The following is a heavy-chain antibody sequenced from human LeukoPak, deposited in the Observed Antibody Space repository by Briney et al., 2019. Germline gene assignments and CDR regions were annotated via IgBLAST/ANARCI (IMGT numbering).Heavy chain of an antibody. CDR1: GFTLNNYG. J-gene: IGHJ4*02. CDR2: MRSDETIK. CDR3: ARDVGWTQLQYYYDSSGYQDF. D-gene: IGHD3-22*01. V-gene: IGHV3-30*02. Sequence: PGGSLRLSCAASGFTLNNYGIHWVRQAPGKGLEWVAYMRSDETIKYYADSVKGRFTMSRDNSKNTLFLQMNSLRAGDTAVYYCARDVGWTQLQYYYDSSGYQDFWGQGTLVTVSS.